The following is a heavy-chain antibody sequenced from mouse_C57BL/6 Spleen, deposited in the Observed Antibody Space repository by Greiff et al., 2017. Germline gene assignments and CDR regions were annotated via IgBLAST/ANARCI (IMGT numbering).Heavy chain of an antibody. Sequence: VQLQESGAELVRPGTSVKVSCKASGYAFTNYLIEWVKQRPGQGLEWIGVINPGSGGTNYNEKFKGKATLTADKSSSTAYMQLSSLTSEDSAVYFCARDDYGSSSWGQGTTLTVSS. V-gene: IGHV1-54*01. D-gene: IGHD1-1*01. CDR1: GYAFTNYL. CDR3: ARDDYGSSS. J-gene: IGHJ2*01. CDR2: INPGSGGT.